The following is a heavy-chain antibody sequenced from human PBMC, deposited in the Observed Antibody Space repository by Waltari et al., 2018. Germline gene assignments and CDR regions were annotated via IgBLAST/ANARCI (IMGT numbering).Heavy chain of an antibody. V-gene: IGHV3-48*01. CDR1: GFTFGVFS. J-gene: IGHJ4*02. CDR3: ATEPAPGAGINY. Sequence: EVQLVESGGGFVQPGGSLRLSCLGSGFTFGVFSMHWIRQAAGEGLEWFAYISASIAAIYYAESVKGRFTISRDNAKNSLFLQMTNLGVEDTAVYYCATEPAPGAGINYWGQGILVTVSS. CDR2: ISASIAAI. D-gene: IGHD6-19*01.